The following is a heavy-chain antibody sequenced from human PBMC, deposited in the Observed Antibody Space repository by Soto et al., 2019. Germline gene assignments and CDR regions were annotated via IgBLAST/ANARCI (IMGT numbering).Heavy chain of an antibody. D-gene: IGHD3-10*01. CDR1: GFAFGTQS. CDR3: LRAVGPTYWRKHYFQD. V-gene: IGHV3-48*01. J-gene: IGHJ4*02. CDR2: IKSSGDKI. Sequence: DVQLVESGGALVQPGESLRLSCVASGFAFGTQSMNWVRQAPGKGLEWVAYIKSSGDKIFYADSVKGRFTISRDNARNSLYLQMNSLGADDTAVYYFLRAVGPTYWRKHYFQDWGQGILVTVSS.